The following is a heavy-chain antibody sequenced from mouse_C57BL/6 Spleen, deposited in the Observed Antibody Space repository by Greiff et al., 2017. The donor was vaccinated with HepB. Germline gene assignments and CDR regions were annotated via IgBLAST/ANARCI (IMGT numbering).Heavy chain of an antibody. Sequence: VKLMESGAELVMPGASVKLSCKASGYTFTSYWMHWVKQRPGQGLEWIGEIDPSDSYTNYNQKFKGKSTLTVDKSSSTAYMQLSSLTSEDSAVYYCARRGSSPAWFAYWGQGTLVTVSA. CDR1: GYTFTSYW. CDR2: IDPSDSYT. D-gene: IGHD1-1*01. J-gene: IGHJ3*01. CDR3: ARRGSSPAWFAY. V-gene: IGHV1-69*01.